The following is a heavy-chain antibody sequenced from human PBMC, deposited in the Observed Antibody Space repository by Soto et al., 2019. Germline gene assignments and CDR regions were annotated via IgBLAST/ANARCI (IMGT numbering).Heavy chain of an antibody. CDR2: INHSGST. J-gene: IGHJ6*02. CDR1: GGSFSGYY. CDR3: ARDGVHCSGGSCYRYYYYYGMDV. D-gene: IGHD2-15*01. V-gene: IGHV4-34*01. Sequence: QVQLQQWGAGLLKPSETLSLTCAVYGGSFSGYYWSWIRQPPGKGLEWIGEINHSGSTNYNPSLKGRVTISVDTSKNQFSLKLSSVTAADTAVYYCARDGVHCSGGSCYRYYYYYGMDVWGQGTTVTVSS.